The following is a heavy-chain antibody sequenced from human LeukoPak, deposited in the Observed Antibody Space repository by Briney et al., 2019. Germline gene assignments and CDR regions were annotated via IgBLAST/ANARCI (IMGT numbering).Heavy chain of an antibody. D-gene: IGHD6-13*01. CDR3: ARVRPRDNSWYDAFDI. Sequence: ASETLSLTCTVSSGSISSYPWSWIRQPAGKGLEWIGRIYITGSTDYNPSLKSRVTMSVDTSKNQFSLKLNSVTAADTAVYYCARVRPRDNSWYDAFDIWGQGTMVTVSS. J-gene: IGHJ3*02. CDR1: SGSISSYP. CDR2: IYITGST. V-gene: IGHV4-4*07.